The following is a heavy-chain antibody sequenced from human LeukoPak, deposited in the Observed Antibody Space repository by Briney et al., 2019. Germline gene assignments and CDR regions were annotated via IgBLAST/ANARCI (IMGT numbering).Heavy chain of an antibody. CDR3: ARDGYCSSTSCGGVYCYYGMDV. V-gene: IGHV3-30*04. Sequence: PGRSLRLSCAASGFTFSSYAMHWVRQAPGKGLEWVAVISYDGSNKYYADSVKGRFTISRDNSKNTLYLQMNSLRAEDTAVYYCARDGYCSSTSCGGVYCYYGMDVWGKGTTVTVSS. J-gene: IGHJ6*04. D-gene: IGHD2-2*01. CDR1: GFTFSSYA. CDR2: ISYDGSNK.